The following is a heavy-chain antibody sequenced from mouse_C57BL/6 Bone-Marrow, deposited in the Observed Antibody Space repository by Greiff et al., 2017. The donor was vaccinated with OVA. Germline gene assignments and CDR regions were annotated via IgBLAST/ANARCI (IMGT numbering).Heavy chain of an antibody. Sequence: VQLQQSGPELVKPGASVKISCKASGYAFSSSWMNWVKQRPGKGLEWIGRIYPGDGDTNYNGKFKGKATLTADKSSSTAYMQLSSLTSEDSAVYFSARIYGSAWFAYWGQGTLVTVSA. V-gene: IGHV1-82*01. CDR3: ARIYGSAWFAY. D-gene: IGHD2-2*01. CDR1: GYAFSSSW. J-gene: IGHJ3*01. CDR2: IYPGDGDT.